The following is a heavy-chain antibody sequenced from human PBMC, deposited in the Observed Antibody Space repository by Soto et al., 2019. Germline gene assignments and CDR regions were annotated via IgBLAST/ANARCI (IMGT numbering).Heavy chain of an antibody. J-gene: IGHJ2*01. CDR1: GFTFISYW. Sequence: PGGSLRLSCAASGFTFISYWMHWVRQAPGKGLVWVSRINSDGSSTSYADSVKGRFTISRDNAKNTLYLQMNSLRAEDTAVYYCARGGSLNWYFDLWGRGTLVTVS. V-gene: IGHV3-74*01. D-gene: IGHD1-26*01. CDR2: INSDGSST. CDR3: ARGGSLNWYFDL.